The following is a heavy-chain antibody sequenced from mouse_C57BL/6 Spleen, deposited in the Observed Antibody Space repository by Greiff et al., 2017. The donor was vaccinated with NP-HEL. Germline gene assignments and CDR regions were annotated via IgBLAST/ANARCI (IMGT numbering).Heavy chain of an antibody. CDR2: INPNNGGT. J-gene: IGHJ3*01. CDR3: ARGGEYDYDGFAY. Sequence: LQQSGPELVKPGASVKISCKASGYTFTDYYMNWVKQSHGKSLEWIGDINPNNGGTSYNQKFKGKATLTVDKSSSTAYMELRSLTSEDSAVYYCARGGEYDYDGFAYWGQGTLVTVSA. V-gene: IGHV1-26*01. CDR1: GYTFTDYY. D-gene: IGHD2-4*01.